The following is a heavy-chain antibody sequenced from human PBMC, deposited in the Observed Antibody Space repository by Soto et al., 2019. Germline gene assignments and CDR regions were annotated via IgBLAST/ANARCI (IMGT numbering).Heavy chain of an antibody. CDR2: IYHTGNA. J-gene: IGHJ5*02. CDR1: GDSISNSRFY. V-gene: IGHV4-39*01. D-gene: IGHD3-22*01. Sequence: SETLSLTCSVSGDSISNSRFYWAWIRQPPGEGLEWIGSIYHTGNAYYNPSLKSRVTISVDTSKNQFSLKLTSVTAADAALYYCARDFFDSSDYTTNWFDPWGQGTLVTDSS. CDR3: ARDFFDSSDYTTNWFDP.